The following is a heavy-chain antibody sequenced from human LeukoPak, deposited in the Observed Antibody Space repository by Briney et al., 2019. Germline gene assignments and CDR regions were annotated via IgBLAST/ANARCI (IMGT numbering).Heavy chain of an antibody. J-gene: IGHJ5*02. V-gene: IGHV4-59*01. Sequence: SETLSLTCTLSGGSISNYYWSWIQQPPGKGLEWIGNIFYSGSTNYNPSLKSRVTISLDTSKNQFSLKLTSVSAADTAVYYCAREGGSYYHWFDPWGQGTLVTVSS. CDR3: AREGGSYYHWFDP. CDR2: IFYSGST. D-gene: IGHD1-26*01. CDR1: GGSISNYY.